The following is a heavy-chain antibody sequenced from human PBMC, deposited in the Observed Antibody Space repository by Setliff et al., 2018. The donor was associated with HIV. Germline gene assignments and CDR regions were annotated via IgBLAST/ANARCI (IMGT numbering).Heavy chain of an antibody. CDR2: IFPLDSES. CDR3: TRHPLQPEVSGYFYLMDV. CDR1: EYFFRTSW. V-gene: IGHV5-51*01. D-gene: IGHD3-9*01. J-gene: IGHJ6*04. Sequence: ESLKISCKGPEYFFRTSWIGWVRHLPGKGLEWVAVIFPLDSESRYNPSLEGHVTISVDKSINTAYLQWTSLRASDTAIYYCTRHPLQPEVSGYFYLMDVWGTGTTVTVSS.